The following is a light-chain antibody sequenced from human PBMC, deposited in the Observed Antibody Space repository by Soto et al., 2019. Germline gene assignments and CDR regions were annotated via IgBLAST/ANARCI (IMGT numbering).Light chain of an antibody. J-gene: IGKJ5*01. CDR2: DAS. CDR1: QSVSSSY. Sequence: ELVWTQSPGTLSLSPGERATISCRASQSVSSSYLAWYQKKPGQDPRILIYDASNRATGIPARFSGSGSGTDFNLTISRLETEEFAVYECQQRSNWQVTFGQGTRLEIK. V-gene: IGKV3D-20*02. CDR3: QQRSNWQVT.